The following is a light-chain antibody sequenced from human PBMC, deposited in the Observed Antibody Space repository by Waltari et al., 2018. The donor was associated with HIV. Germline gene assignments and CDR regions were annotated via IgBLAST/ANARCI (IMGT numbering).Light chain of an antibody. CDR2: DGN. V-gene: IGLV2-11*01. J-gene: IGLJ1*01. Sequence: QSALTQPHPVSGSPGQSLTISCTGTSTYVDTFVSWYQQHPCKAPQVIIYDGNKRPSGVPDRFSGSKSGNTAFLTISGLQAEDEAEYHCCSHAGNFIFAVGTGTKVSVL. CDR1: STYVDTF. CDR3: CSHAGNFIFA.